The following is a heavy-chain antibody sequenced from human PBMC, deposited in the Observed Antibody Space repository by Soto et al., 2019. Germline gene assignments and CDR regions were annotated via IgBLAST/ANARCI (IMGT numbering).Heavy chain of an antibody. D-gene: IGHD3-16*01. CDR3: ARLFTVAQAPNWFYP. CDR2: IYYSGST. CDR1: GGSISSGGYY. V-gene: IGHV4-31*03. Sequence: SETLSLTCTVSGGSISSGGYYWSWIRQHPGKGLEWIGYIYYSGSTYYNPSLKSRVTISVDTSKNQFSLKLSSVTAADTAVYYCARLFTVAQAPNWFYPCGQGTLVPVSS. J-gene: IGHJ5*02.